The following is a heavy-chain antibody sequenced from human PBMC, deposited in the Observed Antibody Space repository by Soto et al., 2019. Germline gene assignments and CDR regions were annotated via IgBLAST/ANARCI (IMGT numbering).Heavy chain of an antibody. Sequence: FSVKVSCKAGGWAFSRYYVSWVRQAPGQGREWMGGIIPIFGTANYAQKFQGRVTITADESTSTAYMELSSLRSEDTAVYYCAREDRMGSVGYCTNGVCYTGYFDYWGQGTLVTVSS. D-gene: IGHD2-8*01. V-gene: IGHV1-69*13. CDR3: AREDRMGSVGYCTNGVCYTGYFDY. CDR1: GWAFSRYY. CDR2: IIPIFGTA. J-gene: IGHJ4*02.